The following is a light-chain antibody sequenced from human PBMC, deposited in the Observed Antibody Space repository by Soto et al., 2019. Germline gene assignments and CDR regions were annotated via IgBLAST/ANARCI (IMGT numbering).Light chain of an antibody. V-gene: IGLV2-14*01. Sequence: QSALTQPASVSGSPGQSITISCTGTSSDVGGYDYVSWYQQPPDKAPKLIIYEVTDRPSGVSSRFSGSKSGNTASLTISGLQAEDEADYYCSSLTSGSTRVFGTGTKVTVL. CDR3: SSLTSGSTRV. CDR2: EVT. CDR1: SSDVGGYDY. J-gene: IGLJ1*01.